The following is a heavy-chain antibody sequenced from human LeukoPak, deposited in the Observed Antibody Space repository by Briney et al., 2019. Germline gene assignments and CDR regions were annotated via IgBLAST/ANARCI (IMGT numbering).Heavy chain of an antibody. D-gene: IGHD2-15*01. CDR1: GFTFISYG. CDR3: ATHSGSYFVYSVDS. V-gene: IGHV3-23*01. Sequence: PGGSLRLSCEASGFTFISYGMSWVRQAPGKGLEWVSTISNTAYNTYYADSVKGRFTISRDNSANTVSLQMDSLRAEDTALYYCATHSGSYFVYSVDSWGQGTQVTVSS. CDR2: ISNTAYNT. J-gene: IGHJ4*02.